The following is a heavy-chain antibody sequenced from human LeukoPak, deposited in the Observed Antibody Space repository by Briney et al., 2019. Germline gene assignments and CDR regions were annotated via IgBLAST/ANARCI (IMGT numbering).Heavy chain of an antibody. V-gene: IGHV3-21*01. CDR1: GFTFSSYS. CDR3: ARDQMDELLWFGVLLYGNYYYYYGMDV. J-gene: IGHJ6*02. Sequence: GRSLRLSCAASGFTFSSYSMNWVRQAPGKGLEWVSSISSSSSYIYYADSVKGRFTISRDNAKNSLYLQMNSLRAEDTAVYYCARDQMDELLWFGVLLYGNYYYYYGMDVWGQGTTVTVSS. D-gene: IGHD3-10*01. CDR2: ISSSSSYI.